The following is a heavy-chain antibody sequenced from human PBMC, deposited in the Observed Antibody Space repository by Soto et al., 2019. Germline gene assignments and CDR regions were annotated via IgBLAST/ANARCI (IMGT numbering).Heavy chain of an antibody. J-gene: IGHJ5*02. CDR2: IYQTGST. D-gene: IGHD5-12*01. CDR1: NGSITSGNW. Sequence: QVQLQESGPGLVKPSGTLSLTCAVSNGSITSGNWWSWVRQPPGKGLEWIGEIYQTGSTNYNPSLRSRVSISVDKSKNNFSLSLSSVAAADTAVYFCARVWGAVAPIAGWFGPWGRGILVTVSS. V-gene: IGHV4-4*02. CDR3: ARVWGAVAPIAGWFGP.